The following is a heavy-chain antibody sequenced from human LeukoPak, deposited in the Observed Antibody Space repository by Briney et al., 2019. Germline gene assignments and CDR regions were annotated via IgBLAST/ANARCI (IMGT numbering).Heavy chain of an antibody. J-gene: IGHJ3*02. CDR1: GGTFNSYA. CDR2: IIPIFGTA. V-gene: IGHV1-69*01. D-gene: IGHD3-22*01. Sequence: SVKVSCKASGGTFNSYAISWVRQAPGQGLEWMGGIIPIFGTANYAQKFQGRVTITADESTSTAYMELSSLRSEDTAVYYCARDSPGYYDSSGYHDDAFDIWGQGTMVTVSS. CDR3: ARDSPGYYDSSGYHDDAFDI.